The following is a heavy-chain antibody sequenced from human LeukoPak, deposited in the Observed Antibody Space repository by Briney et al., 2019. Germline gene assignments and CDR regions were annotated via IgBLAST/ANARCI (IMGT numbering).Heavy chain of an antibody. CDR2: ISNNGGYT. CDR1: GFTFSSSA. CDR3: ARKRWLQLYYFDY. V-gene: IGHV3-23*01. D-gene: IGHD5-24*01. J-gene: IGHJ4*02. Sequence: GGSLRLSCAASGFTFSSSAMSWVRQAPGKGLEWVSAISNNGGYTYYADSVKGRFTISRDNPKNTLYMQMNSLRAEDTAVYYCARKRWLQLYYFDYWGQGTLVTVSS.